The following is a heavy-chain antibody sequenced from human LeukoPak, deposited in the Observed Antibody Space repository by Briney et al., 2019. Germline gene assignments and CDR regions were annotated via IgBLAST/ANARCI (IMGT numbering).Heavy chain of an antibody. CDR1: GDSIRSYY. V-gene: IGHV4-4*07. D-gene: IGHD5-18*01. CDR3: ARETASQRRDFDI. J-gene: IGHJ3*02. Sequence: SETLSLTCTVSGDSIRSYYWSWIRQPAGTGLEWIGRIYSSGSTTYNPSLKSRVTMSVDTSNNQFSLKLSSVTAADTAVYYCARETASQRRDFDIWGRGTMVTVSS. CDR2: IYSSGST.